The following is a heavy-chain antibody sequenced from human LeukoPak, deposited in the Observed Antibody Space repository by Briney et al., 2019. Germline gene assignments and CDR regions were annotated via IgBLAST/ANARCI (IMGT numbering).Heavy chain of an antibody. D-gene: IGHD2/OR15-2a*01. V-gene: IGHV4-30-4*07. CDR1: GGSISSGSYS. CDR3: ARDLLSSDPKFDP. Sequence: SETLSLTCAVSGGSISSGSYSWSWIRQPPGKGLEWIGYFYYTGNAYYNPSLKSRVTISLDTSKNQFSLKLTSVTAADTAVYYCARDLLSSDPKFDPWGQGILVTVSS. CDR2: FYYTGNA. J-gene: IGHJ5*02.